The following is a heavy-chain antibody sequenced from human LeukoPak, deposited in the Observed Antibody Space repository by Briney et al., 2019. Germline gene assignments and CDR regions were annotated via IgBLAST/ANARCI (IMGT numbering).Heavy chain of an antibody. CDR1: GFTFDDYA. CDR2: ISWNSGSI. J-gene: IGHJ4*02. V-gene: IGHV3-9*01. Sequence: GGSLRLSCAASGFTFDDYAMHWVRQAPGKGLEWVSGISWNSGSIGYADSVKGRFTISRDNAKNSLYLQMNSLRAEDTALYYCAKDILGGSYSETGFDYWGQGTLVTVSS. D-gene: IGHD1-26*01. CDR3: AKDILGGSYSETGFDY.